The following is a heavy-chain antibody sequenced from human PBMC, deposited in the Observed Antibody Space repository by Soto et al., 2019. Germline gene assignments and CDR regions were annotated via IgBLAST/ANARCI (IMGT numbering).Heavy chain of an antibody. J-gene: IGHJ1*01. CDR3: ARASRDSSSWPPEYFQH. D-gene: IGHD6-13*01. CDR1: GFTFSSYA. V-gene: IGHV3-48*02. Sequence: GGSLRLSCAASGFTFSSYAMSWVRQAPGKGLEWVSYISTSGTSINYADSVKGRFTISRDNAKNSLYLQMNSLRDEDTAVYYCARASRDSSSWPPEYFQHWGQGTLVTVSS. CDR2: ISTSGTSI.